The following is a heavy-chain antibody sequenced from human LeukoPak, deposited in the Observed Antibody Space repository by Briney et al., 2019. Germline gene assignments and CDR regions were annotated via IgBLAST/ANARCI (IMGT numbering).Heavy chain of an antibody. V-gene: IGHV3-23*01. CDR3: AKDLSGLWFGFFAY. CDR2: ISGSGGNT. Sequence: GGSLRLSCAASGFTFSSYAMSWVRQAPGKGLEWVSVISGSGGNTYYADSVKGRFTIPRDNSKNTLYLQMNSLRAEDTAVYYCAKDLSGLWFGFFAYWGQEPWSPSPQ. J-gene: IGHJ4*01. D-gene: IGHD3-10*01. CDR1: GFTFSSYA.